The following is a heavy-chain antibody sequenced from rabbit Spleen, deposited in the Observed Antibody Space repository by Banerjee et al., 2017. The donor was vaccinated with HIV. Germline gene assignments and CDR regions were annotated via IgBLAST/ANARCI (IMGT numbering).Heavy chain of an antibody. V-gene: IGHV1S40*01. CDR1: GFDFTSTYY. D-gene: IGHD8-1*01. Sequence: QSLEESGGDLVKPGASLTLTCKASGFDFTSTYYMCWVRQAPGKGLELIACIDTSSGNTAYATWAKGRFTISKTSSTTVTLQMTSLTAADTATYFCARDRPGASYSLNLWGPGTLVTVS. CDR2: IDTSSGNT. CDR3: ARDRPGASYSLNL. J-gene: IGHJ4*01.